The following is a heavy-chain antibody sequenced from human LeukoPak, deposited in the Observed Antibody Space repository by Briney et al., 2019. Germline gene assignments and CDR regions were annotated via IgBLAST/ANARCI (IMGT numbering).Heavy chain of an antibody. V-gene: IGHV3-11*04. Sequence: PGGSLRLSCAASGFTFSDYYMSWIRQAPGKGLEWVSLISSTSPRAISYGDSVKGRFTISRDNAKNSLYLQMNSLRAEDTAVYYCARDCIRCGSGTPRDYYYYGMDVWGQGTTVTVSS. J-gene: IGHJ6*02. CDR1: GFTFSDYY. CDR2: ISSTSPRAI. D-gene: IGHD6-13*01. CDR3: ARDCIRCGSGTPRDYYYYGMDV.